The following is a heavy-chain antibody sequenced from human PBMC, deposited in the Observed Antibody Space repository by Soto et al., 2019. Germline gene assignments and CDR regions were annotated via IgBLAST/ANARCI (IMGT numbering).Heavy chain of an antibody. Sequence: ASVKVSCKVSGYTFTDLSMHWVRQAPGKGLEWMGSFDPEDDETIYAQKFQGRVTMTEDTSTDTAYMELSSLSSEDTAVYFCATRLPHYFDSSAYNYYYFDYWGQGTLVTVSS. CDR1: GYTFTDLS. D-gene: IGHD3-22*01. J-gene: IGHJ4*02. CDR3: ATRLPHYFDSSAYNYYYFDY. V-gene: IGHV1-24*01. CDR2: FDPEDDET.